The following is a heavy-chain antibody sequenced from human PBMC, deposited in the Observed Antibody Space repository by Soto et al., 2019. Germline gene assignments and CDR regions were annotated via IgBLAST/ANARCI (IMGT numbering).Heavy chain of an antibody. CDR2: ISSSSSYI. J-gene: IGHJ3*02. CDR3: ARDMNYYILTGQDAFDI. CDR1: GFTFSSYS. D-gene: IGHD3-9*01. Sequence: EVQLVESGGGLVKPGGSLRLSCAASGFTFSSYSMNWVRQAPGKGLEWVSSISSSSSYIYHADSVKGRFTISRDNDNNSLYLQMNSLRAEDTAVYYCARDMNYYILTGQDAFDIWGQGTMVTVSS. V-gene: IGHV3-21*01.